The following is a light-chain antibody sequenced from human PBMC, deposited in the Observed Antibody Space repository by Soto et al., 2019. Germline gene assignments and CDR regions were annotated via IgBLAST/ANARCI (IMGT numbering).Light chain of an antibody. CDR3: QQYNSFLLT. V-gene: IGKV1-5*03. Sequence: DIQMTQSPSTLSASVGDRVTITCRASQSISSWLAWYQQKPGKAPKLLIYKASSLESGVPSRFSGSGSGTEFTLTISSLQPDDFATYYCQQYNSFLLTFGGGTKVEIK. CDR1: QSISSW. CDR2: KAS. J-gene: IGKJ4*01.